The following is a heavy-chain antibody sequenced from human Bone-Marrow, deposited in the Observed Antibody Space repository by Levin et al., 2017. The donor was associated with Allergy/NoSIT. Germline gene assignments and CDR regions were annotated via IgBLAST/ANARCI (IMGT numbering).Heavy chain of an antibody. CDR2: IYWDDDK. CDR3: ADTRRYCSGGICYYYFMDV. Sequence: VSGPTLVKPTQTLTLTCTFSGFSLSTSGGGVGWIRQPPGKALEWLALIYWDDDKRYSPSLKTRLTITKDTSKNQVVLTMTNMDPVDTPTVYGADTRRYCSGGICYYYFMDVWGKGTTVTVSS. CDR1: GFSLSTSGGG. D-gene: IGHD2-15*01. V-gene: IGHV2-5*02. J-gene: IGHJ6*03.